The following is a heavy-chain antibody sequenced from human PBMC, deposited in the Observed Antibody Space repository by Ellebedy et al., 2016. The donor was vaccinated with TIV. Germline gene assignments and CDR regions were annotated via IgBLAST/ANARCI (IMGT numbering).Heavy chain of an antibody. Sequence: PGGSLRLSCAACGFTFNYPCMNWVRQAPGKGLEWISYIGNGPISYADSVKGRFTISGDTAKNSLFLLMNNLRDEDTAVYYCARDYNWAFDYWGQGALVTVSS. CDR2: IGNGPI. D-gene: IGHD1-20*01. CDR3: ARDYNWAFDY. CDR1: GFTFNYPC. J-gene: IGHJ4*02. V-gene: IGHV3-48*02.